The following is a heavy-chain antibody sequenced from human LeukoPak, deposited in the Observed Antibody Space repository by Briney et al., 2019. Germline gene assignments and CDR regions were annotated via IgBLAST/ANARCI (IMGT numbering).Heavy chain of an antibody. D-gene: IGHD1-14*01. J-gene: IGHJ4*02. CDR2: ISYDGSNK. CDR3: AKDTGPGGSHFDLDY. V-gene: IGHV3-30*18. CDR1: GFTFSSYG. Sequence: GGSLRLSCAASGFTFSSYGMHWVRQAPGKGLEWVAVISYDGSNKYYADSVKGRFTISRDNSKNTLYLQMNSLRAEDTAVYYCAKDTGPGGSHFDLDYWGQGTLVTVSS.